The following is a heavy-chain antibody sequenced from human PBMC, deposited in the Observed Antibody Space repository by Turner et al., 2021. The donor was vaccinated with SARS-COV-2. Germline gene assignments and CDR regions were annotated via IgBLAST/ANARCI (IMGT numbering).Heavy chain of an antibody. D-gene: IGHD6-19*01. CDR2: INSDGSST. CDR1: GFTFSSYW. V-gene: IGHV3-74*01. CDR3: ARAVAVAGKPYYYYGMDV. J-gene: IGHJ6*02. Sequence: EVQLVESGGGLVQPGGSLRLSCTASGFTFSSYWMHWVRQAPGKGLVWVSRINSDGSSTSYADSVKGRFTISRDNDKNTLYLQMNSLRAEDTAVYYCARAVAVAGKPYYYYGMDVWGQGTTVTVSS.